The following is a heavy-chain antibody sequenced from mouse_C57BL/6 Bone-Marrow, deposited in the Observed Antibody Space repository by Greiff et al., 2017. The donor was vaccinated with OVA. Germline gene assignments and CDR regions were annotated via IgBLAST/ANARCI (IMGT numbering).Heavy chain of an antibody. J-gene: IGHJ2*01. D-gene: IGHD1-1*01. CDR1: GFTFSSYA. Sequence: EVQLQQSGEGLVKPGGSLKLSCAASGFTFSSYAMSWVRQTPEKRLEWVAYISSGGDYIYYADTVKGRFTISRDNARNTLYLQMSSLKSEDTAMYYCTRAGYYGSKVDYFDYWGQGTTLTVSS. CDR2: ISSGGDYI. CDR3: TRAGYYGSKVDYFDY. V-gene: IGHV5-9-1*02.